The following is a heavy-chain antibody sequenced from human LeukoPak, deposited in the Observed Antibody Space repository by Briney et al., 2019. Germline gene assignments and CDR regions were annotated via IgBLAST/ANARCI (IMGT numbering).Heavy chain of an antibody. CDR2: ISNSGYST. D-gene: IGHD1-1*01. J-gene: IGHJ4*02. CDR3: AKGGVERH. Sequence: GGSLRLSCAASGFTFSSYAMTWVRQAPGKGLEWVSGISNSGYSTYYADSVKGRFTISRDNSKNTLSLQMNSLRAEDTAVYYCAKGGVERHWGQGTLVTVSS. V-gene: IGHV3-23*01. CDR1: GFTFSSYA.